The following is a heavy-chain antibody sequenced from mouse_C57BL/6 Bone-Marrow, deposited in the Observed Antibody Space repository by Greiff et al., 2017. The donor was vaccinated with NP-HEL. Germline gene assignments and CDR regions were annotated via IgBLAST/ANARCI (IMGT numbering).Heavy chain of an antibody. CDR1: GFTFTDYY. J-gene: IGHJ3*01. CDR2: IRNKANGYTT. V-gene: IGHV7-3*01. CDR3: ARSSYYSKVLFAY. D-gene: IGHD2-5*01. Sequence: DVHLVESGGGLVQPGGSLSLSCAASGFTFTDYYMSWVRQPPGKALEWLGFIRNKANGYTTEYSASVKGRFTISRDNSHSILYLQMNALIAEDIATYYCARSSYYSKVLFAYWGQGTLVTVSA.